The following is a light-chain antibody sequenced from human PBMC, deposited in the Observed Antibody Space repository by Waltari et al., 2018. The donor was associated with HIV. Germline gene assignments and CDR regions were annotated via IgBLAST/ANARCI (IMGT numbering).Light chain of an antibody. V-gene: IGKV3-11*01. CDR3: QQRSNWPLT. J-gene: IGKJ4*01. Sequence: EIVLTQSPATLSLSPGERATLSCRASQRVSTSLAWYQQKPGQAPTLLIYDVSNRATGIPARFSGSGSGTDFTLTISSLEPEDFAVYYCQQRSNWPLTFGGGTKVEIK. CDR1: QRVSTS. CDR2: DVS.